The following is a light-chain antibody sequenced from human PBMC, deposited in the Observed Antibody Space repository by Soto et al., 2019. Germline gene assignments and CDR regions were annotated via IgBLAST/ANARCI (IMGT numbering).Light chain of an antibody. CDR1: QSVSSN. CDR2: GAS. V-gene: IGKV3D-15*01. J-gene: IGKJ4*01. Sequence: EIVMTQSPATLSVSAGERVTLSCRASQSVSSNLAWYQQKPGQAPRLLIYGASTRATGIPARFSGSGSGTDFTPTTSSLQSEDVAFYYCQQYNNWPPLTFGGGTKVEIK. CDR3: QQYNNWPPLT.